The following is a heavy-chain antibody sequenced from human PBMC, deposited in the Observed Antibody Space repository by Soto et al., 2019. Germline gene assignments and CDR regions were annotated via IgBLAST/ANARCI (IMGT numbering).Heavy chain of an antibody. D-gene: IGHD4-17*01. CDR1: GGPFSSHT. CDR3: ARPDFGDYWYFDL. Sequence: QDQLVQSGAEVKKPGSSVKVSCKAFGGPFSSHTFSWVRQAPGQGLEWMGRIIPALGTTTYAQKFQGRAKITADESGTTVYLELNSLITEDTAVHYCARPDFGDYWYFDLWGRGTLVTVSS. V-gene: IGHV1-69*08. J-gene: IGHJ2*01. CDR2: IIPALGTT.